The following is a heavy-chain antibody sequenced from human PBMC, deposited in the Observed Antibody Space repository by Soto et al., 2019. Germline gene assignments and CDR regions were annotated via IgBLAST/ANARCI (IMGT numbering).Heavy chain of an antibody. J-gene: IGHJ6*02. CDR3: ARGRYCSGGSCYSQASGDYYGMDV. CDR2: IIPIFGTA. D-gene: IGHD2-15*01. V-gene: IGHV1-69*12. CDR1: GGTFSSYA. Sequence: QVQLVQSGAEVKKPGSSVKVSCKASGGTFSSYAISWVRQAPGQGLEWMGGIIPIFGTANYAQKFQGRVTXTADESTSTAXXEXSXXRSEDTAVYYCARGRYCSGGSCYSQASGDYYGMDVWGQGTTVTVSS.